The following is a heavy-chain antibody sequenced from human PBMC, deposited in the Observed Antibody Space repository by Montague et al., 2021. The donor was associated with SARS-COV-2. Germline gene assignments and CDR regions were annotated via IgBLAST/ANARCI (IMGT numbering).Heavy chain of an antibody. Sequence: SETLSLTCTVSGGSISSDYWTWIWQPPAKGLEWNGFVYYKGNTYYNPSLRRRVTISVATSSNHFSLTLSSVTAAATAIYYCARPYDHSSRGGSWGRGTLVTVSS. CDR3: ARPYDHSSRGGS. CDR1: GGSISSDY. V-gene: IGHV4-59*08. J-gene: IGHJ1*01. D-gene: IGHD2-15*01. CDR2: VYYKGNT.